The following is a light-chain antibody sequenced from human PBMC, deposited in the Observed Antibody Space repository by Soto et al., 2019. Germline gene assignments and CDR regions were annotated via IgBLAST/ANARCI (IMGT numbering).Light chain of an antibody. CDR3: QQSYSSPPT. Sequence: DIQMAQSPASLSTSVGDRVTIACQATQDISNHLNWYQQKPGKAPKLLIFAASSFQSGVPSRFSGSRAGPDFTLPISSLQPEDFATYYCQQSYSSPPTFGQGTKVDIK. V-gene: IGKV1-39*01. CDR1: QDISNH. J-gene: IGKJ1*01. CDR2: AAS.